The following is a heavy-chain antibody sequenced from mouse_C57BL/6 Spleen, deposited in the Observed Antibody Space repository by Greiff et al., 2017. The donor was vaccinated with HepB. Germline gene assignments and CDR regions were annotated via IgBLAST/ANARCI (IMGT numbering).Heavy chain of an antibody. V-gene: IGHV14-1*01. Sequence: EVQLQQSGAELVRPGASVKLSCTASGFNIKDYYMHWVKQRPEQGLEWIGRIDPEDGDTEYAPKFQGKATMTADTSSNTAYLQLSSLTSEDTAVYYGTFYYGSSYPPYWGQGTLVTVSA. CDR1: GFNIKDYY. CDR3: TFYYGSSYPPY. CDR2: IDPEDGDT. D-gene: IGHD1-1*01. J-gene: IGHJ3*01.